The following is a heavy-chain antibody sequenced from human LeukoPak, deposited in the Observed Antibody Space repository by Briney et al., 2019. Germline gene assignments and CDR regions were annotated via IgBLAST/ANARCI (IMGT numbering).Heavy chain of an antibody. Sequence: PSETLSLTCTVSGGSISSSSYYWGWIRQPPGKGLEWIGSIYHSGSTYYNPSLKSRVTISVDTSKNQFSLKLSSVTAADTAVYYCARAGWIEYSYGYYYYYYMDVWGKGTTVTVSS. CDR1: GGSISSSSYY. J-gene: IGHJ6*03. CDR3: ARAGWIEYSYGYYYYYYMDV. V-gene: IGHV4-39*07. CDR2: IYHSGST. D-gene: IGHD5-18*01.